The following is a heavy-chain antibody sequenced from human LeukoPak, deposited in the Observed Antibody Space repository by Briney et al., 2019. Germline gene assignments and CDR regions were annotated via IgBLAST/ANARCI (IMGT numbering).Heavy chain of an antibody. V-gene: IGHV4-59*12. D-gene: IGHD5-24*01. J-gene: IGHJ5*02. Sequence: PSETLSLTCGVSGGAITNYYWNWIRRAPGKGLEWTGYIYYSGTTYRNPSLKSRVTISVDTSKNQFSLKLSSVTAADTAVYYCAREQMAYNWFDPWGHGTLVTVTS. CDR3: AREQMAYNWFDP. CDR2: IYYSGTT. CDR1: GGAITNYY.